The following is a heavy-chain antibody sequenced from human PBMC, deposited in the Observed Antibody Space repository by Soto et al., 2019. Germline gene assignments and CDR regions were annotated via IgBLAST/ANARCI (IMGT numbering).Heavy chain of an antibody. V-gene: IGHV1-2*04. CDR3: ARERDSRGWKSNGFDP. CDR1: GYTFTGYY. D-gene: IGHD6-19*01. J-gene: IGHJ5*02. CDR2: INPNSGGT. Sequence: ASVKVSCKASGYTFTGYYMHWVRQAPGQGLEWMGWINPNSGGTNYAQKFQGWVTMTRGTSISTAYMELSRLRSDDTAMYYCARERDSRGWKSNGFDPWGQGTLVTVSS.